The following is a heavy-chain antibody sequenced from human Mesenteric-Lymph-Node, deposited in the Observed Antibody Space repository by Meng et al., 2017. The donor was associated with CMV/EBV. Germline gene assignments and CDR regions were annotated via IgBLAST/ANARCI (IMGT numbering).Heavy chain of an antibody. CDR2: IYYSGST. CDR1: GGSVSSGSYY. V-gene: IGHV4-61*01. J-gene: IGHJ5*02. D-gene: IGHD3-10*01. CDR3: ARDHRSMVRGGAAAWFDP. Sequence: SETLSLTCTVSGGSVSSGSYYWSWIRQPPGKGLEWIGYIYYSGSTNYNPSLKSRVTISVDTSKNQFSLKLSSVTAADTAVYYCARDHRSMVRGGAAAWFDPWGQGTLVTVSS.